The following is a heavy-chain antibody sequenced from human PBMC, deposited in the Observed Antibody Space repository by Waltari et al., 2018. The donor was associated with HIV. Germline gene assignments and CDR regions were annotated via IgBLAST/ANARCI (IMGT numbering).Heavy chain of an antibody. CDR3: VRVVSDGNGSSWLDP. D-gene: IGHD2-21*01. V-gene: IGHV4-4*02. CDR1: GGSISTYNW. J-gene: IGHJ5*02. CDR2: IYHPGST. Sequence: QVRLQESGPGQVEPSGTLSLTCAVSGGSISTYNWWTWVRQSPGKGLEWIGEIYHPGSTNYNKSLKSRVTISVDKWKNQFSLELRSVTAADTAVYYCVRVVSDGNGSSWLDPWGQGTLVTVSS.